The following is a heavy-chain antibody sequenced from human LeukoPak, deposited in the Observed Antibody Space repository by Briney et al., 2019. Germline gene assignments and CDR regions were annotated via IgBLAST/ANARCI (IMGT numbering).Heavy chain of an antibody. Sequence: GGALRLSCAASGFTVSSNYMSWGREAPGEGLWWGSIIYRGGNTYYAASVQCRVTIYRDNTKNTLHFKMNSARAEARDVYYCARQYCRSNSCNGAFDIWGQGTMVTVSS. V-gene: IGHV3-53*01. J-gene: IGHJ3*02. CDR1: GFTVSSNY. CDR3: ARQYCRSNSCNGAFDI. D-gene: IGHD2-2*01. CDR2: IYRGGNT.